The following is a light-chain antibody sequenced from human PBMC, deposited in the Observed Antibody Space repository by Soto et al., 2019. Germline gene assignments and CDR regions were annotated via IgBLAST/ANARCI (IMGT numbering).Light chain of an antibody. CDR1: SSDVGSYNY. CDR2: DVS. V-gene: IGLV2-14*01. Sequence: QSALTQPASVSGSPGQSITISCTGTSSDVGSYNYVSWYQQHPGKAPKLMIYDVSNRPSGVSNRFSGSKSGNTASLTISGLQHDDEADYYCSSYTSSSSYVFGTGTKLTVL. J-gene: IGLJ1*01. CDR3: SSYTSSSSYV.